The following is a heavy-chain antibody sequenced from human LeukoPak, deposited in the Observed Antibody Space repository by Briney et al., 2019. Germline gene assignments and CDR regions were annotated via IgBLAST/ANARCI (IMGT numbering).Heavy chain of an antibody. CDR2: ISAYNGNT. V-gene: IGHV1-18*01. J-gene: IGHJ4*02. CDR1: GYTFTSYG. D-gene: IGHD3-22*01. Sequence: ASVKVSCKASGYTFTSYGISWVRQAPGQGLEWMGWISAYNGNTNYAQKLQGRVTMTTDTSTSTAYMELRSLRSDDTAVYYCARVRNYYDSSGTGDYWGQGNLVTVSS. CDR3: ARVRNYYDSSGTGDY.